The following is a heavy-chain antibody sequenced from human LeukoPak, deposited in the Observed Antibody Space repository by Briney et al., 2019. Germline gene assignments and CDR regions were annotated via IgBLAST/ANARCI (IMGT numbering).Heavy chain of an antibody. CDR3: AKGAYDYIEMGYFDS. D-gene: IGHD5-12*01. Sequence: PGRSLRLSCAASGFTFSNYAMNWVRQAPGKGLEWVSVLIGSSGSTDYADSVKGRFTISRDKSKNTLFLQMNSLRAEDTAIYFCAKGAYDYIEMGYFDSWGQGTLVTVSS. V-gene: IGHV3-23*01. J-gene: IGHJ4*02. CDR2: LIGSSGST. CDR1: GFTFSNYA.